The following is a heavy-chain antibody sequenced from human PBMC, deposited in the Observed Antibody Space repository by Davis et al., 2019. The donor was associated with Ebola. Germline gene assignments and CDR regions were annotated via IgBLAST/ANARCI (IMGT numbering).Heavy chain of an antibody. CDR3: AKVVTGLIERFDY. CDR1: GFTFSSHA. CDR2: ISYSGDIT. V-gene: IGHV3-23*01. J-gene: IGHJ4*02. Sequence: PGGSLRLSCAASGFTFSSHAMSWVRQAPGKGLEWVSSISYSGDITYYADSVRGRFTISRDNSKNTLFVQMNSLRAEDTAIYYCAKVVTGLIERFDYWGRGSLVTVSS. D-gene: IGHD3/OR15-3a*01.